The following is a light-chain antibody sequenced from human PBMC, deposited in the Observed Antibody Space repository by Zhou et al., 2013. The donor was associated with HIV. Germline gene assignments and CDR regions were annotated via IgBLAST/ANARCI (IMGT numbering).Light chain of an antibody. CDR2: AAS. CDR1: QSIATY. J-gene: IGKJ2*01. CDR3: QQYNTFSS. V-gene: IGKV1-39*01. Sequence: DIQMTQSPSSLSASVGDRVTITCRASQSIATYLHWYQQRPGQAPKVLIYAASSLQSGVPSRFSGSGSGTDFTLTISGLQPDDFATYYCQQYNTFSSFGQGTKLEI.